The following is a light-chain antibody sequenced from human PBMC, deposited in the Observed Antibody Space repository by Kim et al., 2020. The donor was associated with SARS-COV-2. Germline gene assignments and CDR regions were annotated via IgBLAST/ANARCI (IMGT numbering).Light chain of an antibody. Sequence: GRGVTMSCSGSNSNIGTNGVNWYQQFPGTPPKLLIYNNNPRPSGVPDRFSGSRAGTTASLDIIGFQSEDEADYYCAAWDDSLNGRVFGGGTQLTVL. CDR3: AAWDDSLNGRV. J-gene: IGLJ3*02. CDR2: NNN. V-gene: IGLV1-44*01. CDR1: NSNIGTNG.